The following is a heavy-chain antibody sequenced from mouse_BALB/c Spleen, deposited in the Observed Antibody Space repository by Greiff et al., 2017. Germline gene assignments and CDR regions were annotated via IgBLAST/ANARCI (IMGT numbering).Heavy chain of an antibody. CDR1: GYAFTSYN. Sequence: QLQQSGPELVKPGASVKVSCKASGYAFTSYNMYWVKQSHGKSLEWIGYIDPYNGGTSYNQKFKGKATLTVDKSSSTAYMHLNSLTSEDSAVYYCARRGNYYGSSYEAWFAYRGQGTLVTVSA. CDR3: ARRGNYYGSSYEAWFAY. V-gene: IGHV1S135*01. D-gene: IGHD1-1*01. J-gene: IGHJ3*01. CDR2: IDPYNGGT.